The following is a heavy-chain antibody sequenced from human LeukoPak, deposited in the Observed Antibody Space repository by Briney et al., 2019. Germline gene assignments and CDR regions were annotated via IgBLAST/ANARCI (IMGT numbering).Heavy chain of an antibody. J-gene: IGHJ4*02. V-gene: IGHV3-21*01. CDR1: GFTFSSYS. CDR2: ISSSSSYI. Sequence: PGGSLRLSCAASGFTFSSYSMNWVRQAPGKGLEWVSSISSSSSYIHYADSVKGRFTISRDNAKNSLYLQMNSLRAEDTAVYYCAKDSPDYGGNSYHFDYWGQGTLVTVSS. D-gene: IGHD4-23*01. CDR3: AKDSPDYGGNSYHFDY.